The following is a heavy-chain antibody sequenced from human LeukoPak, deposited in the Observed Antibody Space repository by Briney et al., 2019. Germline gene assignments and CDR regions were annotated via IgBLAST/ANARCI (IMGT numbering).Heavy chain of an antibody. J-gene: IGHJ4*02. V-gene: IGHV3-30*18. CDR2: ISYDGSNK. D-gene: IGHD3-10*01. Sequence: PGRSLRLSCAASGFTFTSYRMHWVRQAPGKGLERVAVISYDGSNKYYADSVKGRFTISRDNSKNTLYLQMNSLRAEDTAVYYCAKDRSYGSETYYFDYWGQGTLVTVSS. CDR1: GFTFTSYR. CDR3: AKDRSYGSETYYFDY.